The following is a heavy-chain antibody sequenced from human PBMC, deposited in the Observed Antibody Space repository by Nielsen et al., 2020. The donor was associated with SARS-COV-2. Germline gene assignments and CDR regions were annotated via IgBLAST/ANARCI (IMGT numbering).Heavy chain of an antibody. V-gene: IGHV3-73*01. CDR1: GFSFSDSG. CDR3: TRVNPTSGSWFDAFDI. Sequence: GSLRLSCAASGFSFSDSGMHWVRQASGKGLEWVGRIRSKTHSYETVYAASVRDRFTISRDDPNNTACLQMNSLKTEDTAVYFCTRVNPTSGSWFDAFDIWGQGTLVTVSS. J-gene: IGHJ3*02. D-gene: IGHD1-26*01. CDR2: IRSKTHSYET.